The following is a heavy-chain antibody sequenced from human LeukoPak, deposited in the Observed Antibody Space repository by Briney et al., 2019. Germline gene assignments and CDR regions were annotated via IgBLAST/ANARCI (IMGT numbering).Heavy chain of an antibody. CDR1: GFTFSSCA. CDR2: ISGSSGSV. CDR3: TRGPWQMES. D-gene: IGHD3-3*01. J-gene: IGHJ5*02. V-gene: IGHV3-23*01. Sequence: PGGSLRLSCAASGFTFSSCAMSWVRQDPRKALEWVLTISGSSGSVFYASSVKGRFTISRDNSKNTLYLKMNSLRAEETAVYYCTRGPWQMESWGQGTLVTVSS.